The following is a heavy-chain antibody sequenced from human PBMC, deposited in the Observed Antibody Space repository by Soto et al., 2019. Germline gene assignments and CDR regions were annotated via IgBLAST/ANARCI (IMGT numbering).Heavy chain of an antibody. CDR3: ARQSAAGPGDYYYYGMDV. D-gene: IGHD6-13*01. V-gene: IGHV3-30*03. J-gene: IGHJ6*02. CDR1: GFTFSSYG. CDR2: ISYDGSNK. Sequence: PGGSLRLSCAASGFTFSSYGMHWVRQAPGKGLEWVAVISYDGSNKYYADSVKGRFTISRDNSKNTLYLQMNSLRAEDTAVYYCARQSAAGPGDYYYYGMDVWGQGTTVTVSS.